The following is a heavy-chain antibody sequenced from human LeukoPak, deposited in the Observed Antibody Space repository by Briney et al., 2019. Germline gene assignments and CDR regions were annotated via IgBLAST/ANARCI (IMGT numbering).Heavy chain of an antibody. D-gene: IGHD1-26*01. CDR2: ITSDGSST. J-gene: IGHJ4*02. CDR3: ARGGPYSGSPFDY. Sequence: GGSLRLSCAASGFTFSSYWMHWVRQAPGKGLVWVSRITSDGSSTSYADSVKGRFTIPRDNAKNTLYLQMNSLRAEDTAVYYCARGGPYSGSPFDYWGQGTLVTVSS. V-gene: IGHV3-74*01. CDR1: GFTFSSYW.